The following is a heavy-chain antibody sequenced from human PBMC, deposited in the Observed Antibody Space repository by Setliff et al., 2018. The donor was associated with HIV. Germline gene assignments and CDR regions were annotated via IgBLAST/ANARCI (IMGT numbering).Heavy chain of an antibody. CDR3: ARDPPASGWYRADY. D-gene: IGHD6-19*01. CDR2: ISAYNGNT. J-gene: IGHJ4*02. CDR1: GYTFTSYG. Sequence: ASVKVSCKASGYTFTSYGISWVRQAPGQGLEWMGWISAYNGNTDYAQKLQGRVTLTTDTSTSTAYMELRSLRSDDTAVDYCARDPPASGWYRADYWGQGTLVSVSS. V-gene: IGHV1-18*01.